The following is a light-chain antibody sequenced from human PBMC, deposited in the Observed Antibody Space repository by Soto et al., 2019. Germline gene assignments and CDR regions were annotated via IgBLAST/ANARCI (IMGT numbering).Light chain of an antibody. CDR2: GAS. Sequence: ELVLTQSPGTLSLSPGERATLSCRASQRVDSRYLAWYQQKPGQAPSLLIYGASSRATGIPDRFSGSGSGTDFTLTISRLEPEDFAVYYCQQYGTSPWMYTFGQGTKLEIK. J-gene: IGKJ2*01. V-gene: IGKV3-20*01. CDR3: QQYGTSPWMYT. CDR1: QRVDSRY.